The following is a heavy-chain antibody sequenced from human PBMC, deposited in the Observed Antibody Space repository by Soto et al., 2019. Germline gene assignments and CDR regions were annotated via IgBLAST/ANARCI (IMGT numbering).Heavy chain of an antibody. J-gene: IGHJ4*02. CDR1: GFTFSSYS. D-gene: IGHD3-3*01. CDR2: ISSSSSTI. V-gene: IGHV3-48*01. Sequence: VGSLRLSCAASGFTFSSYSMNWVRQAPGKGLEWVSYISSSSSTIYYADSVKGRFTISRDNAKNSLYLQMNSLRAEDTAVYYCARVGPTYDFWSGYYLTLGYWGQGTRVTVSS. CDR3: ARVGPTYDFWSGYYLTLGY.